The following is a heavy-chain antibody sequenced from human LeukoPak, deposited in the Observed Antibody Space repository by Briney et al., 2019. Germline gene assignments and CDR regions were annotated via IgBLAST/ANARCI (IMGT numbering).Heavy chain of an antibody. CDR2: ISYDGSNK. CDR3: ARDQSYYFDY. CDR1: GFTFSSYA. D-gene: IGHD1-26*01. J-gene: IGHJ4*02. Sequence: GGSLRLSCAASGFTFSSYAMHWVRQAPGKGLEWVAVISYDGSNKYYADSVKGRFTISRDNSKNTLYLQMNSLRAEDTAVYYCARDQSYYFDYRGQGTLVTVSS. V-gene: IGHV3-30-3*01.